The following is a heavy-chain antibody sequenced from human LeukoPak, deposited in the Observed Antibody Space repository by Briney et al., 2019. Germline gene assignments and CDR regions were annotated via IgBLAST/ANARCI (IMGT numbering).Heavy chain of an antibody. Sequence: SETVSLTCTVSGDSISSTSYYWGWIRQPPGKGLEWIGSIYYSGSTYHNPSLKSRVTISVDTSKNQFSLKLSSVTAADTAVYYCARHKLLLRMYFDYWGQGTLVTVSS. D-gene: IGHD2-2*01. CDR1: GDSISSTSYY. V-gene: IGHV4-39*01. CDR3: ARHKLLLRMYFDY. CDR2: IYYSGST. J-gene: IGHJ4*02.